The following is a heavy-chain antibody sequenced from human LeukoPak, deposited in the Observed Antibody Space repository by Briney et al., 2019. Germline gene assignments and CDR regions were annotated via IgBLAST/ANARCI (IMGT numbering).Heavy chain of an antibody. V-gene: IGHV1-8*03. J-gene: IGHJ5*02. D-gene: IGHD4-11*01. CDR1: GYTFTGYY. CDR2: MNPNSGNT. CDR3: ASGWVTTGFDP. Sequence: ASVKVSCKASGYTFTGYYMHWVRQATGQGLEWMGWMNPNSGNTGYAQKFQGRVTITRNTSISTAYMELSSLRSEDTAVYYCASGWVTTGFDPWGQGTLVTVSS.